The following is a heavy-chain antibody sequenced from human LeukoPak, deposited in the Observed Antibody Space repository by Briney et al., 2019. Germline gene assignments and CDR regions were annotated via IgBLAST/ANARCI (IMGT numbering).Heavy chain of an antibody. J-gene: IGHJ4*02. CDR2: IWYDGSNK. Sequence: GRSLRLSCAASGFTLSSYGMHWVRQAPGKGLEWVAVIWYDGSNKYYADSVKGRFTISRDNSKNTLYLQMNSLRAEDTAVYYCATDYYGSGSYYKGEVDYWGQGTLVTVSS. V-gene: IGHV3-33*01. CDR3: ATDYYGSGSYYKGEVDY. D-gene: IGHD3-10*01. CDR1: GFTLSSYG.